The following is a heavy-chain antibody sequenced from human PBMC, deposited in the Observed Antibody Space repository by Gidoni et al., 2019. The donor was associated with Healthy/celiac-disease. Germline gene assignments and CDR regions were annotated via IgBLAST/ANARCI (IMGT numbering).Heavy chain of an antibody. CDR3: ASGDYYDSSGPKGGFDP. V-gene: IGHV4-34*01. Sequence: QVQLHQWGAGPFMPSETLSLTCAVYGASFSGYYWSWIRLPPGKGLEWIGEINHSGSTNYNPSLKSRVTRSGDTSKSQFSLKLTSVTAADTAVYYCASGDYYDSSGPKGGFDPWGQGTLVTVSA. D-gene: IGHD3-22*01. CDR2: INHSGST. CDR1: GASFSGYY. J-gene: IGHJ5*02.